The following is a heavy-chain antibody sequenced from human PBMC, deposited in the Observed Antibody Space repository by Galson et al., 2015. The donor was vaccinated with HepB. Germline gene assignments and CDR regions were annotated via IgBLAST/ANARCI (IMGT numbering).Heavy chain of an antibody. Sequence: SLRLSCAASGFTFSSYGMHWVRQAPGKGLEWVALIWYDGSKNDYADSVEGRFTISRDDSKNTLYLQMNSLRAEDTAVYYCARDPATVTTYFDNWGQGTLVSVSS. D-gene: IGHD4-17*01. J-gene: IGHJ4*02. CDR1: GFTFSSYG. CDR3: ARDPATVTTYFDN. CDR2: IWYDGSKN. V-gene: IGHV3-33*01.